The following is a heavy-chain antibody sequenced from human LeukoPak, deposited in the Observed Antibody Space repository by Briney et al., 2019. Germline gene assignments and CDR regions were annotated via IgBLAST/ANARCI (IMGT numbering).Heavy chain of an antibody. CDR3: ARDLITYGDPNWFDP. CDR1: RFTFSTYS. J-gene: IGHJ5*02. V-gene: IGHV3-48*01. CDR2: ISSTSSTI. D-gene: IGHD4-17*01. Sequence: GGSLRLSCAASRFTFSTYSMNWVRQAPGKGLEWVSYISSTSSTIYYADSVKGRFTISRDNAKNSLYLQMNSLRAEDTAVYYCARDLITYGDPNWFDPWGQGTLVTVSS.